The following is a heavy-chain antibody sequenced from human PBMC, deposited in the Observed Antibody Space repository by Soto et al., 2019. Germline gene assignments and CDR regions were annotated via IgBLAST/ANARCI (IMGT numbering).Heavy chain of an antibody. CDR2: ISAYNGKT. Sequence: ASVKVSCKASGYTFTNYAISWVRRAPGQGLEWLGWISAYNGKTNSAQKLQGRITMTTDATTSTAYMELTSLRSDDTAVYYCVRDLSHRTPNFDHWGQGTRVTVSS. V-gene: IGHV1-18*04. CDR1: GYTFTNYA. J-gene: IGHJ5*02. D-gene: IGHD1-1*01. CDR3: VRDLSHRTPNFDH.